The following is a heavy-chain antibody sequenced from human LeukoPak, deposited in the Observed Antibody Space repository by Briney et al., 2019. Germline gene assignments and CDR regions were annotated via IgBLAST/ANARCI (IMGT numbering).Heavy chain of an antibody. Sequence: SETLSLTCTVSGGSISTSSYYWAWIRQPPGKGLEWIGSIYYSGSTYYNPSLKSRVTISVDTSKQQFSLKLSSVTAADTAVYYCALESSVVGYFDYWGQGTLVTVSS. J-gene: IGHJ4*02. CDR2: IYYSGST. CDR1: GGSISTSSYY. V-gene: IGHV4-39*07. CDR3: ALESSVVGYFDY. D-gene: IGHD3-22*01.